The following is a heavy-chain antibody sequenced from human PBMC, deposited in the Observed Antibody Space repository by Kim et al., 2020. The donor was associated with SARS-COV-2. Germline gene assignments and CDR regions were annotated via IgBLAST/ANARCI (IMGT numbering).Heavy chain of an antibody. CDR2: XAWNGGSL. D-gene: IGHD3-10*01. J-gene: IGHJ6*03. CDR1: GFTFGNHA. Sequence: GGSLRLSCTASGFTFGNHAMHWVRQVPGQGLXWVSSXAWNGGSLGYADSARGRXXVTRXNARNXLYLXXRNLRPDDTAFYFXXKDHRSGSQXDYYXMDAXSRGTMXTIXS. V-gene: IGHV3-9*01. CDR3: XKDHRSGSQXDYYXMDA.